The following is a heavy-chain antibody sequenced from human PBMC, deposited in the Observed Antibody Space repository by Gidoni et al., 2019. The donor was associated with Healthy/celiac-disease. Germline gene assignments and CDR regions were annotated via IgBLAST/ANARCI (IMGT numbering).Heavy chain of an antibody. J-gene: IGHJ4*02. CDR3: ARWDIVATSFDY. D-gene: IGHD5-12*01. Sequence: QVQLQESGPGLVKPSETLSLTCTVSGGSISSYYWRWIRQPAGKGLEWIVRIYTSGSTNYNPSLKSRVTMSVDTSKNQFSLKLSSVTAADTAVYYCARWDIVATSFDYWGQGTLVTVSS. CDR1: GGSISSYY. V-gene: IGHV4-4*07. CDR2: IYTSGST.